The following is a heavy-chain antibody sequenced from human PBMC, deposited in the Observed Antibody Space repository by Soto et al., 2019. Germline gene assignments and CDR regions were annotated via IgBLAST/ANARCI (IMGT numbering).Heavy chain of an antibody. D-gene: IGHD3-22*01. V-gene: IGHV1-2*02. CDR2: INPNSGGT. Sequence: ASVKVSCKASGYNFIDHYMHWVRQAPGQGLEWMGWINPNSGGTNYAQKFQGRVTMTRDTSISTAYMELSRLRSDDTAVYYCARDYYDSSGGYYFDYWGQGTLVTVSS. CDR1: GYNFIDHY. CDR3: ARDYYDSSGGYYFDY. J-gene: IGHJ4*02.